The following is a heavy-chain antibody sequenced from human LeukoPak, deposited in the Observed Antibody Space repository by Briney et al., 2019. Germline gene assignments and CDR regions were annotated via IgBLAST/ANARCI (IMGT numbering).Heavy chain of an antibody. J-gene: IGHJ6*03. CDR3: ARDRDIVGYMDV. CDR1: GVSISSYY. D-gene: IGHD2-15*01. V-gene: IGHV4-4*07. Sequence: SETLSLTCTVSGVSISSYYWSWIRQPAGKGLEWIGRIYTSGGTNYNPSLKSRVTMSVDTSKNQFSLKLSSVTAADTAVYYCARDRDIVGYMDVWGKGTTVTVSS. CDR2: IYTSGGT.